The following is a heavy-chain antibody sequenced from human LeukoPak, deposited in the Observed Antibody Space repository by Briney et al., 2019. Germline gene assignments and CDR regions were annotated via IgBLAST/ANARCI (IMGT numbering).Heavy chain of an antibody. CDR3: ARDGIEESGNILS. J-gene: IGHJ5*02. CDR1: VGSISHYL. V-gene: IGHV4-4*07. D-gene: IGHD6-19*01. Sequence: PSETLSLTCTVSVGSISHYLWSWLRRPAGKGLEWIGRIYASGSTNYNPSLKSRVTMSVDTSKNQFSLMLSSVTAADTAVYYCARDGIEESGNILSWGQGSLVTVSS. CDR2: IYASGST.